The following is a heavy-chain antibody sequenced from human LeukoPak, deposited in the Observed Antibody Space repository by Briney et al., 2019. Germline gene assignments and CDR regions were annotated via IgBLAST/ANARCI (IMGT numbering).Heavy chain of an antibody. CDR3: ARYSRPLFDY. D-gene: IGHD5-18*01. CDR2: IYYSGST. CDR1: GGSISSSSYY. Sequence: SETLSLTCTVSGGSISSSSYYWGWIRQPPGKGLEWIGSIYYSGSTFYNPSLKSRVTISVDTSKNQFSLKLSSVTAADTAVYYCARYSRPLFDYWGQGALVTVSS. J-gene: IGHJ4*02. V-gene: IGHV4-39*01.